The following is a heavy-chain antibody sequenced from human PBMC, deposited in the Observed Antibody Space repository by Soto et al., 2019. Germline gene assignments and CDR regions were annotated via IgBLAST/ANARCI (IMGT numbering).Heavy chain of an antibody. D-gene: IGHD3-10*01. CDR2: IIPLLGIA. CDR3: ASITMVRGVGWSMDV. CDR1: GGTFSSYT. V-gene: IGHV1-69*02. J-gene: IGHJ6*02. Sequence: QVQLVQSGAEVKKPGSSVKVSCKASGGTFSSYTISWVRQAPGQGLEWMGRIIPLLGIANYAQKFQGRVTITADKSTSTAYMELSSLRSEDTAVYYCASITMVRGVGWSMDVWGQGTTVTVSS.